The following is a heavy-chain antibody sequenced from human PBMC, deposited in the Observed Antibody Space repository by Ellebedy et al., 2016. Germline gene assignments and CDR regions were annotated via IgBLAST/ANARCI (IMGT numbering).Heavy chain of an antibody. CDR3: ARGPSGWYKWGWFDP. J-gene: IGHJ5*02. Sequence: SETLSLTCAVYGGSFSGYYWSWIRQLPGKGLEWIGEINHSGSTNYNPSLKSRVTISVDTSKNQFSLKLSSVTAADTAVYYCARGPSGWYKWGWFDPWGQGTLVTVSS. D-gene: IGHD6-19*01. CDR1: GGSFSGYY. V-gene: IGHV4-34*01. CDR2: INHSGST.